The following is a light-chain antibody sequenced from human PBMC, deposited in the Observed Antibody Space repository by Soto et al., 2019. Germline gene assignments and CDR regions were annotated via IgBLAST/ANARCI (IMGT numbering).Light chain of an antibody. J-gene: IGKJ1*01. CDR1: QSVGSSF. Sequence: IVMSQSACTLSWSPGEKATLXCRPSQSVGSSFLAWFQHKPGQAPRLLIYGASSRATGIPDRFSGSGSGTDFTLTISRLEPEDFAVYYCQQRSNWPWTVGQGTKVDIK. CDR3: QQRSNWPWT. V-gene: IGKV3D-20*02. CDR2: GAS.